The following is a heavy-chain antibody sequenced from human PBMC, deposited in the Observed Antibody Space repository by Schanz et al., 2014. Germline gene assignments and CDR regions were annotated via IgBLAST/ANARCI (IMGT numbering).Heavy chain of an antibody. D-gene: IGHD2-21*02. J-gene: IGHJ2*01. Sequence: VQLVESGGGVVQPGGSLRLSCSASTFTFDHYAMTWVRQAPGKGLEWVAAVSSRSDEIKYADSVRGRFTISRDNSRSTMYLQMNSLRAEDTAVYFCAKDRGVDCGDGCFNWYCDLWGRGTLVTVSS. CDR2: VSSRSDEI. CDR3: AKDRGVDCGDGCFNWYCDL. CDR1: TFTFDHYA. V-gene: IGHV3-23*04.